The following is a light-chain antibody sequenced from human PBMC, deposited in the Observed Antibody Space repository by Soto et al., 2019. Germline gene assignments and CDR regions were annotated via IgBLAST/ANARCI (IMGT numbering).Light chain of an antibody. J-gene: IGLJ2*01. V-gene: IGLV1-47*01. CDR1: SSNIGSNY. CDR3: AAWDDSLIAVV. CDR2: RNN. Sequence: QSVVTQPPSASGTPGQRVTISCSGSSSNIGSNYVYWYQQLPGTAPKLVIFRNNQRPSGVPDRFSGSQSGTSASLAISGLRSEDEADYYCAAWDDSLIAVVFGGGTKVTVL.